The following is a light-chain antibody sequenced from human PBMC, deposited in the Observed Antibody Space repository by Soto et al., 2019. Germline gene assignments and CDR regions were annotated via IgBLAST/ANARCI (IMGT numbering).Light chain of an antibody. V-gene: IGLV2-11*01. CDR1: SSDVGGYNY. J-gene: IGLJ1*01. CDR2: DVS. CDR3: CSYAGSSTRV. Sequence: QSVLTQPRSVSGSPGQSVTISCTGTSSDVGGYNYVSWYQQFPDKAPKLMIYDVSKRPSGVPDRFSGSKSGNTASLTISGLQADDEADYYCCSYAGSSTRVFGTGTKLTVL.